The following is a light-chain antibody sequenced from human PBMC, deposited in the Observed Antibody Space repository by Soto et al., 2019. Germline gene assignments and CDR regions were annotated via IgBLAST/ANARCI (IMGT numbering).Light chain of an antibody. V-gene: IGLV2-14*01. Sequence: QSVLTQPASVSGSPGQSITISCTGTSSDVGGYNYVSWYQQHPGKAPKLMIYDVSNRPSGVSNRFSGSKSGNTASLTISGLQAEDEADYYCSSYTCSSTPLYVVFGGGTKLTVL. J-gene: IGLJ2*01. CDR3: SSYTCSSTPLYVV. CDR2: DVS. CDR1: SSDVGGYNY.